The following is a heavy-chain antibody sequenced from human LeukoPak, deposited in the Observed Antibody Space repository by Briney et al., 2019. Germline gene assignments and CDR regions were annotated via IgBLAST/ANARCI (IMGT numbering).Heavy chain of an antibody. CDR2: ISWNSGSI. CDR3: AKAPTPPVRTHLPRLGYFQH. V-gene: IGHV3-9*01. CDR1: GGFISTYY. Sequence: LSLTCTVSGGFISTYYWSWIRQPPGKGLEWVSGISWNSGSIGYADSVKGRFTISRDNAKNSLYLQMNSLRAEDTAVYYCAKAPTPPVRTHLPRLGYFQHWGQGTLVTVSS. D-gene: IGHD3-3*02. J-gene: IGHJ1*01.